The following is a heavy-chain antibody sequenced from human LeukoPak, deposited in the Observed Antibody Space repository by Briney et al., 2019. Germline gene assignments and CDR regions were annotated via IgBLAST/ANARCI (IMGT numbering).Heavy chain of an antibody. D-gene: IGHD3-10*01. CDR1: GGSISSGDYY. CDR3: ARQYGSGSYYNWFDP. Sequence: SQTLSLTCTVSGGSISSGDYYWSWIRQPPGKGLEWIGYIYYSGSTYYNQSLKSRVTISVDTSKNQFSLKLSSVTAADTAVYYCARQYGSGSYYNWFDPWGQGTLVTVSS. J-gene: IGHJ5*02. V-gene: IGHV4-30-4*01. CDR2: IYYSGST.